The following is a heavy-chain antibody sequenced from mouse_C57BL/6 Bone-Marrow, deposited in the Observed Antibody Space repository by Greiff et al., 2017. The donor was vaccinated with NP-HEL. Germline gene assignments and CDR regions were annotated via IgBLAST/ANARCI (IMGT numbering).Heavy chain of an antibody. J-gene: IGHJ3*01. CDR2: IYPRSGNT. CDR1: GYTFTSYG. Sequence: QVQLKESGAELARPGASVKLSCKASGYTFTSYGISWVKQRTGQGLEWIGEIYPRSGNTYYNEKFKGKATLTADKSSSTAYMELRSLTSEDSAVYFCARRAYYGSTPWFAYWGQGTLVTVSA. V-gene: IGHV1-81*01. D-gene: IGHD1-1*01. CDR3: ARRAYYGSTPWFAY.